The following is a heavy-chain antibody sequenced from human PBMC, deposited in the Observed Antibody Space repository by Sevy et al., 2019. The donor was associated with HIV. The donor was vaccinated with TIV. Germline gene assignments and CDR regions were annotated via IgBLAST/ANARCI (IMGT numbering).Heavy chain of an antibody. J-gene: IGHJ4*02. CDR2: INQDGTTR. Sequence: GGSLRLSCAASGFSLSNYWMLWVRRAPGKGLEWVANINQDGTTRYYVDSVKGRFTISRDNAKNLMFLHMNSLRAEDTALYYCVRAIATADSFWGQGILVTVSS. CDR1: GFSLSNYW. V-gene: IGHV3-7*01. D-gene: IGHD6-13*01. CDR3: VRAIATADSF.